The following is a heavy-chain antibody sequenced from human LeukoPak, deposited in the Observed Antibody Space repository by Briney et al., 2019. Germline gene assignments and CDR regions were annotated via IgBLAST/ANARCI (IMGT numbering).Heavy chain of an antibody. J-gene: IGHJ6*02. CDR1: GGSISSLH. V-gene: IGHV4-4*09. Sequence: SETLSLTCTVSGGSISSLHCNWIRQPPGKGPEWIGYIHSSGSMSSNPSLKSRVAMSIDTSKNQVSLRLNSVTPTDTAVYYCARGYYFGLDVWGLGTTVTVSS. CDR3: ARGYYFGLDV. CDR2: IHSSGSM.